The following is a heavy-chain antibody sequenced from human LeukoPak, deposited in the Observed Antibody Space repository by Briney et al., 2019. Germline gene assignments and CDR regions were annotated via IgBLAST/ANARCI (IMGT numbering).Heavy chain of an antibody. CDR2: ISGSGGST. CDR1: GFTFSSYA. D-gene: IGHD5-18*01. J-gene: IGHJ4*02. CDR3: AKTVMDTATDYFDY. Sequence: AGGSLRISCAASGFTFSSYAMSWVRQAPGKGLEWGSAISGSGGSTYYADSVKGRFTISRDNSKNTLYLQMNSLRAEDTAVYYCAKTVMDTATDYFDYWGQGTLVTVS. V-gene: IGHV3-23*01.